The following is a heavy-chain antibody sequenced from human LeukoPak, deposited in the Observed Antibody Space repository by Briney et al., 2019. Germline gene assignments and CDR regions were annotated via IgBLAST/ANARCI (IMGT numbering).Heavy chain of an antibody. D-gene: IGHD3-3*01. Sequence: GGSLRLSCAASGFTFSNYDMHWVRQTRGGGLEWVSGIGTLADTFYPDSAKGRFTISRDNAKNSLYLQMNSLRADDTAVYYCVRDQTIDSRAGLSDPFDVWGQGTMVTVSS. CDR3: VRDQTIDSRAGLSDPFDV. V-gene: IGHV3-13*01. J-gene: IGHJ3*01. CDR2: IGTLADT. CDR1: GFTFSNYD.